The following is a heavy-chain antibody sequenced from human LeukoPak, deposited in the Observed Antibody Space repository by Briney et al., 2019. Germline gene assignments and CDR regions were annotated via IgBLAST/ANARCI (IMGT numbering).Heavy chain of an antibody. CDR3: ARGPLYYYGSGSYYTDNWFDP. CDR2: IYYSGST. D-gene: IGHD3-10*01. Sequence: PSETLSLTCTVSGGSISSYYWGWIRQPPGKGLEWIGSIYYSGSTYYNPSLKSRVTISVDTSKNQFSLKLSSVTAADTAVYYCARGPLYYYGSGSYYTDNWFDPWGQGTLVTVSS. J-gene: IGHJ5*02. CDR1: GGSISSYY. V-gene: IGHV4-39*07.